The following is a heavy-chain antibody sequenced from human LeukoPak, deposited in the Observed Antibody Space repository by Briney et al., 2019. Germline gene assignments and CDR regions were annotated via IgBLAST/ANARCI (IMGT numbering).Heavy chain of an antibody. CDR2: IIPIFGTA. CDR1: GGTFSSYA. CDR3: ARPRDYGDYVAFDI. J-gene: IGHJ3*02. Sequence: SVKVSCKASGGTFSSYAISWVRQAPGQGLEWMGGIIPIFGTANYAQKFQGRVTITTDESTSTAYMELGSLRSEDTAVYYCARPRDYGDYVAFDIWGQGTMVAVSS. D-gene: IGHD4-17*01. V-gene: IGHV1-69*05.